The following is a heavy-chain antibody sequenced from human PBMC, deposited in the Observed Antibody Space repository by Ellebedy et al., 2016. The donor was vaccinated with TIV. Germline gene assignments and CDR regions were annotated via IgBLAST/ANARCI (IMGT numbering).Heavy chain of an antibody. V-gene: IGHV3-48*04. Sequence: PGGSLRLSCGASGFTFSSYSMNWVRQAPGKGLEWVSYIRSSSTSIYYADSVQGRFTISRDNAKNSLYLQMNSLRAEDTAVYYCATDALDPLTGSFLYAFDIWGQGTMVTVSS. CDR3: ATDALDPLTGSFLYAFDI. D-gene: IGHD3-9*01. CDR1: GFTFSSYS. CDR2: IRSSSTSI. J-gene: IGHJ3*02.